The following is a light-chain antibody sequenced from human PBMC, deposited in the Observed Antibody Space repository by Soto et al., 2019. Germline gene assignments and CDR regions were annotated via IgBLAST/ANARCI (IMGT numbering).Light chain of an antibody. CDR1: QSVSGY. V-gene: IGKV3-11*01. Sequence: EIVLTQSPDTLSLSPGERATLSCRASQSVSGYLDWYQQKPGQAPRLLIYDASHRAYGVPARFRGRGSGTNFTLTIASLEPDDFAVYYCQQRSNWPYLTFGGGTRV. CDR3: QQRSNWPYLT. CDR2: DAS. J-gene: IGKJ4*01.